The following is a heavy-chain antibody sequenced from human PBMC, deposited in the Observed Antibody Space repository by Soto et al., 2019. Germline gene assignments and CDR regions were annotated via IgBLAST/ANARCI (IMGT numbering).Heavy chain of an antibody. CDR3: AKARCSTTNCYVPDY. D-gene: IGHD2-2*01. CDR2: ISGSGGSP. J-gene: IGHJ4*02. CDR1: GFTFSDYY. V-gene: IGHV3-23*01. Sequence: GGSLRLSCAASGFTFSDYYMSWIRQAPGKGLEWVSVISGSGGSPYYADSVQGRFTISRDNPKNTLYLQMSSLRVEDTAMYYCAKARCSTTNCYVPDYWGQGTLVTVSS.